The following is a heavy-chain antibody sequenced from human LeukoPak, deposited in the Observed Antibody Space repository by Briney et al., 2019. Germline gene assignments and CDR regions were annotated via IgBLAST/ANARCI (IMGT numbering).Heavy chain of an antibody. J-gene: IGHJ4*02. V-gene: IGHV1-18*01. CDR1: GYTFTSYG. CDR3: ARDVDPNYYDSSGYYSSFDY. D-gene: IGHD3-22*01. Sequence: GASVKVSCKASGYTFTSYGISWVRQAPGQGLEWMGWTSAYNGNTNYAQKLQGRVTMTTDTSTSTAYMELRSLRSDDTAVYYCARDVDPNYYDSSGYYSSFDYWGQGTLVTVSS. CDR2: TSAYNGNT.